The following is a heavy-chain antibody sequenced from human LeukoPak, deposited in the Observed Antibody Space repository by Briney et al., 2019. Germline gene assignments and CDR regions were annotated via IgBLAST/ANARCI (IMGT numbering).Heavy chain of an antibody. CDR3: ARDLVDTAMGYYYGMDV. J-gene: IGHJ6*02. Sequence: SETLSLTCTVSGCSISSHYWSWVRQPPGKGLEWIGYIYYSGSTNSNPSLKSRLNISLDTSKNQFSMKLSSVTAADTAVYYCARDLVDTAMGYYYGMDVWGQGTTVTVSS. CDR1: GCSISSHY. CDR2: IYYSGST. V-gene: IGHV4-59*11. D-gene: IGHD5-18*01.